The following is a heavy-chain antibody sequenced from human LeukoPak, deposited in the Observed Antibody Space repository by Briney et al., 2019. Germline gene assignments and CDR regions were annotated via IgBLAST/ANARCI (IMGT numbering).Heavy chain of an antibody. D-gene: IGHD4-17*01. CDR3: AREDKRYADYGIDY. V-gene: IGHV4-59*01. CDR1: GGSISSYY. J-gene: IGHJ4*02. Sequence: SETLSLTCTVSGGSISSYYWSWIRQPPGKGLEWIGYIYYSGSTNYNPSLKSRVTISVDPSKNQFSLKLSSVTAADTAVYYCAREDKRYADYGIDYWGQGTLVTVSS. CDR2: IYYSGST.